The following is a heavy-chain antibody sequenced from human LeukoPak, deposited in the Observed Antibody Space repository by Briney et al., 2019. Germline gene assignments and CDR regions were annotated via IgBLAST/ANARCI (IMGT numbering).Heavy chain of an antibody. D-gene: IGHD6-13*01. Sequence: ASVKVSCKASGYTFTGYYMHWVRQAPGQGLEWMGWINPNSGGTNYAQKFQGRVTMTRDTFISTAYMELSRLRSDDTAVYYCARVREAAAGPNWFDPWGQGTLVTVSS. J-gene: IGHJ5*02. V-gene: IGHV1-2*02. CDR3: ARVREAAAGPNWFDP. CDR2: INPNSGGT. CDR1: GYTFTGYY.